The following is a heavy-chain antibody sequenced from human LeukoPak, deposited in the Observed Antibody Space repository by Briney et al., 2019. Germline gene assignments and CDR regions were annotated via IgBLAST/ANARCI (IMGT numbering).Heavy chain of an antibody. Sequence: GGSLRLSCTASGFTFGDYAMSWVRQAPGKGLEWVAKIKLDGSEEYYVDSVKGRFTISRDNAKNSVYLQMNSLRAEDTAVYYCARDCCTGGRNTFDPWGQGTLVTVSS. CDR2: IKLDGSEE. D-gene: IGHD2-8*02. CDR3: ARDCCTGGRNTFDP. J-gene: IGHJ5*02. CDR1: GFTFGDYA. V-gene: IGHV3-7*01.